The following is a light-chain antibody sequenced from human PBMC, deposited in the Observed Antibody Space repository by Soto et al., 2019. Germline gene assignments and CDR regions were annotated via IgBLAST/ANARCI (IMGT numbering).Light chain of an antibody. CDR1: QSLLHSDGNTY. CDR3: MQATQFPLT. CDR2: KVS. V-gene: IGKV2-24*01. Sequence: DIVLTQTPPPSPVALGQQASISCRSSQSLLHSDGNTYLSWLRQRPGQPPRLLIYKVSNRFSGVPDRFSGSGTGTDFTLKINRVESEDVGVYYCMQATQFPLTFGGGTKVDIK. J-gene: IGKJ4*01.